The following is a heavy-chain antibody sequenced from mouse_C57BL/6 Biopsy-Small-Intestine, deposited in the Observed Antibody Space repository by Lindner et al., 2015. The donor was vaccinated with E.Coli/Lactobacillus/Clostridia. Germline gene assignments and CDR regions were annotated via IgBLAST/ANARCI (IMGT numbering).Heavy chain of an antibody. V-gene: IGHV1-14*01. CDR2: INPYNDGT. Sequence: VQLQESGPELVKPGASVKMSCKASKNTFNNYVMHWVKQKPGQGLEWIGYINPYNDGTKYNEKFKGKATLTSDKSSSTAYMELNSLTSEDSAVYYCARRGELAWFPYWGQGTLVTVSA. CDR1: KNTFNNYV. J-gene: IGHJ3*01. CDR3: ARRGELAWFPY.